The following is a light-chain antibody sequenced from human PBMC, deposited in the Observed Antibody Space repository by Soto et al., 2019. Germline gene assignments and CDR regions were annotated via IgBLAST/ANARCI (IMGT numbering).Light chain of an antibody. CDR2: AAS. CDR3: QTYNSAPLT. CDR1: QGIGVY. J-gene: IGKJ4*01. Sequence: DIQMTQSPSSLSASFGDRVTITCRASQGIGVYLAWFQQRPGNAPKLLIYAASTLQSGVPSRFSGSGSGTDFTLTISNLQPEDVATYYCQTYNSAPLTFGGGTKVEIK. V-gene: IGKV1-27*01.